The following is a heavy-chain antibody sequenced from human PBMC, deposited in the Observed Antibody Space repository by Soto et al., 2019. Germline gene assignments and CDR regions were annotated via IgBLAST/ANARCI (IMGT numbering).Heavy chain of an antibody. V-gene: IGHV3-53*02. Sequence: DVQLVETGGELIQPGGSLRLSCAASGFTVSSKYMSWVRQAPGKGLEWVSVIWSAGLIYYADSVRGRFTISRDISNNTLYLQVDSLRGADTAIYYCASAKAVVVAALGIWGQGTMVTVSS. J-gene: IGHJ3*02. CDR2: IWSAGLI. CDR3: ASAKAVVVAALGI. D-gene: IGHD2-15*01. CDR1: GFTVSSKY.